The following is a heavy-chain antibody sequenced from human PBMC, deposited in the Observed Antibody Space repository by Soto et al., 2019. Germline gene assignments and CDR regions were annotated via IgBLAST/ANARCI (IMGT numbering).Heavy chain of an antibody. V-gene: IGHV3-30-3*01. J-gene: IGHJ4*02. CDR1: GFTFSSYA. CDR3: ATYDSSGYYGKFVDY. Sequence: LXLSCAASGFTFSSYAMHWVRQAPGKGLEWVAVISYDGSNKYYADSVKGRFTISRDNSKNTLYLQMNSLRAEDTAVYYCATYDSSGYYGKFVDYWGQGPLVTVSS. CDR2: ISYDGSNK. D-gene: IGHD3-22*01.